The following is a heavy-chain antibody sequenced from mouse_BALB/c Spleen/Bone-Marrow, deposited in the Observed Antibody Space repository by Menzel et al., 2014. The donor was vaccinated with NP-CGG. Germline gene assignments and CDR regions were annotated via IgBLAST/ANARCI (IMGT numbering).Heavy chain of an antibody. J-gene: IGHJ3*01. V-gene: IGHV2-9*02. Sequence: VHLVESGPGLVAPSQRLSITCTVSGFSLTSYGVHWVRQPPGKGLEWLGVIWAGGSTNYNSALMSRLSISKDNSKSQVFLKMNSLQTDDTAMYYCAREGGYYYGSRVAWFAYWGQGTLVTVSA. CDR3: AREGGYYYGSRVAWFAY. D-gene: IGHD1-1*01. CDR2: IWAGGST. CDR1: GFSLTSYG.